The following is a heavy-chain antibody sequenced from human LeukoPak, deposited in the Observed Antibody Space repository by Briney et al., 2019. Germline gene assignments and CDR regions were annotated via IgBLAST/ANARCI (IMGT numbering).Heavy chain of an antibody. CDR1: GFTFSSYA. J-gene: IGHJ4*02. V-gene: IGHV3-30*04. D-gene: IGHD2-15*01. CDR2: ISYDGSNK. Sequence: GRSLRLSCAASGFTFSSYAMHWVRQAPGKGLEWVAVISYDGSNKYYADSVKGRFTISRDNAQNSLFLQMNSLRVEDTAVYYCARVLETDCSGGSCYSGLDYWGQGTLVTVSS. CDR3: ARVLETDCSGGSCYSGLDY.